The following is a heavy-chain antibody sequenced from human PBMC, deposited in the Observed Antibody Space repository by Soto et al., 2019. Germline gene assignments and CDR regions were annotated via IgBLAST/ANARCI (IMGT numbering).Heavy chain of an antibody. J-gene: IGHJ6*02. CDR3: AREGVVVVVAATRGGNYYYGMDV. CDR1: GGSFSGYY. Sequence: QVQLQKWGAGLLKPSETLSLTCAVYGGSFSGYYWSWIRQPPGKGLEWIGEINHSGSTNYNPSLKSRVTISVDTSKNQFSLKLSSVTAADTAVYYCAREGVVVVVAATRGGNYYYGMDVWGQGTTVTVSS. D-gene: IGHD2-15*01. V-gene: IGHV4-34*01. CDR2: INHSGST.